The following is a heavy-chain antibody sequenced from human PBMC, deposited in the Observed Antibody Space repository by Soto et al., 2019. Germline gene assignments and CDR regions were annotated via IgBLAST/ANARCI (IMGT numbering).Heavy chain of an antibody. D-gene: IGHD3-10*01. CDR1: GFTFSSFG. V-gene: IGHV3-30*18. CDR3: AKDRAGDRRGMDV. CDR2: ISYDGSHR. Sequence: QLVESGGGVVQPGKSLRLSCAVSGFTFSSFGMHWVRQAPGKGLEWVALISYDGSHRYYGDAVKGRFTISRDNSGNTLYFQMNSLRPEDTAVYYCAKDRAGDRRGMDVWGQGTTVTVS. J-gene: IGHJ6*02.